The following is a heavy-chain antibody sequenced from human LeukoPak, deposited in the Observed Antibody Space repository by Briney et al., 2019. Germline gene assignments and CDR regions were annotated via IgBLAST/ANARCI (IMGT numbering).Heavy chain of an antibody. CDR2: ISYDGSNK. V-gene: IGHV3-30*04. CDR3: ARDSSYGMDV. CDR1: GFTISSYA. Sequence: GGSLRLSCAASGFTISSYAMHWVRQAPGKGLEWVAVISYDGSNKYYADSVKGRFTISRDNSKNTLYLQMNSLRAEDTAVYYCARDSSYGMDVWGQGTTVTVSS. J-gene: IGHJ6*02.